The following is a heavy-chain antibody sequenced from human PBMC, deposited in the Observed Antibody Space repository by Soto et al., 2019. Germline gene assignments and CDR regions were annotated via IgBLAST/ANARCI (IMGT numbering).Heavy chain of an antibody. D-gene: IGHD3-22*01. J-gene: IGHJ5*02. CDR3: ARQASGYYYGWFDP. V-gene: IGHV4-39*01. CDR2: IYYSGST. Sequence: SETLSLTCTVSGGSISSSSYYWGWIRQPPGKGLEWIGTIYYSGSTFYNPSLKSRVSISVDTSKNQFSLKLNSVTAADTSVYYCARQASGYYYGWFDPWGQGTLVTVSS. CDR1: GGSISSSSYY.